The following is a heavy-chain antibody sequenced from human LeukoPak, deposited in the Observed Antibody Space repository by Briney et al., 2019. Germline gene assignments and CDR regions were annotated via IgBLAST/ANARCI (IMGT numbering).Heavy chain of an antibody. CDR3: ARSVRVLMVRGVTPRTYYFDY. V-gene: IGHV3-30-3*01. CDR1: GFTFSSYA. CDR2: ISYDGSNK. D-gene: IGHD3-10*01. Sequence: SGRSLRLSCAASGFTFSSYAMHWVRQAPGKGLEWVAVISYDGSNKYYADSVKGRFTISRDNSKDTLYLQMNSLRTEDTAVYYCARSVRVLMVRGVTPRTYYFDYWGQGTLVTVSS. J-gene: IGHJ4*02.